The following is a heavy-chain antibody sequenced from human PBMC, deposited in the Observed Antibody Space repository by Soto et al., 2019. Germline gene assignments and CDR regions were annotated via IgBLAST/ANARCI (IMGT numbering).Heavy chain of an antibody. Sequence: EVQLVESGGGLVQPGGSLRLSCVASGFTLSRYWMHWVRQVPGKGLEWVSRINDDDTIRSYADSVKGRFTISRDNARTTLYRHMSSLRAEDAAVDDWAGGVNPSGTANDYGGQGTPVTVSS. J-gene: IGHJ4*02. D-gene: IGHD1-26*01. V-gene: IGHV3-74*01. CDR3: AGGVNPSGTANDY. CDR1: GFTLSRYW. CDR2: INDDDTIR.